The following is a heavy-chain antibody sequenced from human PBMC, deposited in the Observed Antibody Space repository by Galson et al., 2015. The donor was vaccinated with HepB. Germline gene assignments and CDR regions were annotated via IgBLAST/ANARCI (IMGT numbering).Heavy chain of an antibody. CDR3: ARERVLGGWYFDL. J-gene: IGHJ2*01. D-gene: IGHD3-10*01. Sequence: SLRLSCAASGFTVSSNYMSWVRQAPGKGLEWVSVIYSGGSTYYADSVKGRFTISRDNSKNTLYLPMNSLRAEDTAVYYCARERVLGGWYFDLWGRGTLVTVSS. CDR2: IYSGGST. V-gene: IGHV3-53*01. CDR1: GFTVSSNY.